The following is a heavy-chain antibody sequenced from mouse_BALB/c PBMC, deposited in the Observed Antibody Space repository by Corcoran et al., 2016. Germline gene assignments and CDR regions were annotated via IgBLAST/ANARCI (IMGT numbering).Heavy chain of an antibody. CDR2: VNPYNGGT. Sequence: IQLQQSGPELVKPGASVKISCKASGYTFTDYYINWVKQSHGESFEWIGRVNPYNGGTSYNQKFKGKATLTVDKSSSTAYMELNSLTSEDSAVYYCARRRYGSSYYAMDYWGQGTSVTVSS. CDR1: GYTFTDYY. CDR3: ARRRYGSSYYAMDY. J-gene: IGHJ4*01. V-gene: IGHV1-19*01. D-gene: IGHD1-1*01.